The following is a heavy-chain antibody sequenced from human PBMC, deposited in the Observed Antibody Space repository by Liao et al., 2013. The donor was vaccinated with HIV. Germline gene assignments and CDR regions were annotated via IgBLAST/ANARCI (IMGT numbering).Heavy chain of an antibody. J-gene: IGHJ4*02. CDR2: IYYSGST. V-gene: IGHV4-59*12. CDR3: ARGGGSYEFDF. D-gene: IGHD5-24*01. CDR1: GGSINSYY. Sequence: QVQLQESGPGLVKPSETLSLTCTVSGGSINSYYWSWIRQPPGKGLEWIGYIYYSGSTDYNPSLKSRVTISVDTSRNQFSLKLSSVTAADTAIYYCARGGGSYEFDFWGQGNLVTVSS.